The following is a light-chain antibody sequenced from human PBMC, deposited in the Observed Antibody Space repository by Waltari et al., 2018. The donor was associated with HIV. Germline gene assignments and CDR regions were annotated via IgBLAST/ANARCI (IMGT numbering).Light chain of an antibody. CDR2: YDS. CDR1: HIGSKS. CDR3: QVWDSSSDHVV. Sequence: SYVLTQPPSVSVAPGKTARITCGGTHIGSKSVHWYQQKPGQAPVLVIYYDSDRPSGIPERFSGSNSGNTATLTISRVEAGDEADYYCQVWDSSSDHVVFGGGTKLTVL. J-gene: IGLJ2*01. V-gene: IGLV3-21*04.